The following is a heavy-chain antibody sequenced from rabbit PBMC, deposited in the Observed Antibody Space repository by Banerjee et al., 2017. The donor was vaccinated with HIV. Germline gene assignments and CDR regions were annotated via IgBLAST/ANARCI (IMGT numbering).Heavy chain of an antibody. CDR3: ARDRDGDAGYGSLAL. CDR1: GFSFSGGYE. Sequence: QEQLEESGGGLVKPGASLTLTCKASGFSFSGGYEMCWVRQAPGKGLEWIGDIDAGITDNTWYANWAKGRFTISKTSSTTVTLQMTSLTAADTATYFCARDRDGDAGYGSLALWGPGTLVTVS. CDR2: IDAGITDNT. J-gene: IGHJ4*01. V-gene: IGHV1S45*01. D-gene: IGHD7-1*01.